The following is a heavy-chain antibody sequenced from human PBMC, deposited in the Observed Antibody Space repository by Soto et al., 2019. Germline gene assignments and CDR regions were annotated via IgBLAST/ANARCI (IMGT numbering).Heavy chain of an antibody. CDR2: INAGNGNT. CDR1: GYTFTSYA. J-gene: IGHJ5*02. V-gene: IGHV1-3*01. D-gene: IGHD2-8*01. Sequence: ASVKVSCKASGYTFTSYAMHWVRQAPGQRLEWMGWINAGNGNTKYSQKFQGRVTITRDTSASTAYMELSSLRSEDTAVYYCAVIGYCTNGVCYNNWFDPWGQGTLVTVSS. CDR3: AVIGYCTNGVCYNNWFDP.